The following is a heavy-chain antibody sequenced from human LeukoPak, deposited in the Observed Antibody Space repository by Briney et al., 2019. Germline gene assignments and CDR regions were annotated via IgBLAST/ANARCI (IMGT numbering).Heavy chain of an antibody. CDR2: IYYSGST. V-gene: IGHV4-39*01. CDR1: GGSISSSSYY. D-gene: IGHD3-22*01. Sequence: NPSETLSLTCTVSGGSISSSSYYWGWIRQPPGKGLEWIGSIYYSGSTYYNPSLKSRVTTSVDTSKNQFSLKLSSVTAADTAVYYCARRKDYYDSSGYLYWGQGTLVTVSS. J-gene: IGHJ4*02. CDR3: ARRKDYYDSSGYLY.